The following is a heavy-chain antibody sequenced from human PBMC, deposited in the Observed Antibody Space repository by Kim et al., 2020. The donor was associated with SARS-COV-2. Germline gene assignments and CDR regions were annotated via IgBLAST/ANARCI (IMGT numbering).Heavy chain of an antibody. CDR3: AREAVHYDFWSGYYSPANYFDY. D-gene: IGHD3-3*01. CDR1: GVTVSSNY. V-gene: IGHV3-53*01. J-gene: IGHJ4*02. CDR2: IYSGGSA. Sequence: GGSLRLSCAASGVTVSSNYMRWVRQAAGKGLEWVSVIYSGGSAYYADSVTGRFTISRDNSKNTLYLQMNSLRAEDTAVYYCAREAVHYDFWSGYYSPANYFDYWAQGTLVTVSS.